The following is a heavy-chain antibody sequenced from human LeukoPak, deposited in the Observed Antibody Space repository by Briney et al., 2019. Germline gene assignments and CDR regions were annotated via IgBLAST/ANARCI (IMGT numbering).Heavy chain of an antibody. CDR3: ARSRGSSGSYPFDY. D-gene: IGHD1-26*01. CDR2: ISSSSSTI. J-gene: IGHJ4*02. Sequence: PGGSLRHSCVASRFTFSRYSINWVGQAPGKGLEGVSYISSSSSTIYYAGPVKGRFTISRDNAKNSLFLQMNSLRAEDTAVYYCARSRGSSGSYPFDYWGQGTLVTVSS. CDR1: RFTFSRYS. V-gene: IGHV3-48*01.